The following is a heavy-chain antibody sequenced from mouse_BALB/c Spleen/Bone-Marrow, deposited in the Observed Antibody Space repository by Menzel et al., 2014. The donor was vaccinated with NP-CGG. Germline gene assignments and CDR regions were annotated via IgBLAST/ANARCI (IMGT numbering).Heavy chain of an antibody. CDR3: ARRGWYYAMDY. CDR2: ISNGGGST. CDR1: GFTFSDYY. D-gene: IGHD2-3*01. Sequence: EVQRENSRVDLSHRGGSLKLSCATSGFTFSDYYMYWVRQTPEKRLEWVAYISNGGGSTYYPDTVKGRFTISRDNAKNTLYLQMSRLKSEDTAMYYCARRGWYYAMDY. V-gene: IGHV5-12*02. J-gene: IGHJ4*01.